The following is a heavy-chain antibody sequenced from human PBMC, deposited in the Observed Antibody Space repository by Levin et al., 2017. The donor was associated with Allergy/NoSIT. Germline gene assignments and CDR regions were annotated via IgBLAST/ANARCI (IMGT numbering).Heavy chain of an antibody. V-gene: IGHV3-33*01. CDR3: ARESLWSGDYYYYYGMDV. Sequence: GGSLRLSCAASGFTFSSYGMHWVRQAPGKGLEWVAVIWYDGSNKYYADSVKGRFTISRDNSKNTLYLQMNSLRAEDTAVYYCARESLWSGDYYYYYGMDVWGQGTTVTVSS. J-gene: IGHJ6*02. CDR1: GFTFSSYG. CDR2: IWYDGSNK. D-gene: IGHD3-3*01.